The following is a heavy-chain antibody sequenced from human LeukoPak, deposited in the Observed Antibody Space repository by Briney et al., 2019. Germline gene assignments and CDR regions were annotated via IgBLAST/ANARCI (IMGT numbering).Heavy chain of an antibody. J-gene: IGHJ4*02. CDR3: AKGTMRLYYNSESTLDN. CDR2: ISNSGGST. Sequence: GGSLRLSCAASGFTFSHYAMIWVRQAPGKGLEWVSVISNSGGSTYYADSVKGRFTISRDNSKNTLSLQANSLRADDTAVYYYAKGTMRLYYNSESTLDNLGQGTLVTVPS. D-gene: IGHD3-10*01. V-gene: IGHV3-23*01. CDR1: GFTFSHYA.